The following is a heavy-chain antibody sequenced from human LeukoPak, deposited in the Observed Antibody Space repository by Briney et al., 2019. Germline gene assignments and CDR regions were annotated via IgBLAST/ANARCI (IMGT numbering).Heavy chain of an antibody. CDR2: IYYSGST. V-gene: IGHV4-59*01. D-gene: IGHD3-22*01. CDR1: GGSISSYY. CDR3: ARGTFYDSSGYYYVGAEGPFDY. J-gene: IGHJ4*02. Sequence: KSSETLSLTCTVSGGSISSYYWSWIRQPPEKGLEWIGYIYYSGSTNYNPSLKSRVTISVDKSKNQSSLKRSSVTAADTAVYYCARGTFYDSSGYYYVGAEGPFDYWGQGALVTVSS.